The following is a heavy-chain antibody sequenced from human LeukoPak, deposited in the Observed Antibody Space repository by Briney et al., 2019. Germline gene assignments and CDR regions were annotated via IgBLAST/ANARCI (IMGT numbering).Heavy chain of an antibody. J-gene: IGHJ4*02. Sequence: SETLSLTCTVSGGSISSYYWSWIRQPAGKGLEWIGRIYTSGSTNYNPSLKSRVTVSVDTSKNQFSLKLSSVTAADTAVYYCARDRDSWSGQVYYFDYWGQGTLVTVSS. CDR1: GGSISSYY. CDR2: IYTSGST. CDR3: ARDRDSWSGQVYYFDY. V-gene: IGHV4-4*07. D-gene: IGHD3-3*01.